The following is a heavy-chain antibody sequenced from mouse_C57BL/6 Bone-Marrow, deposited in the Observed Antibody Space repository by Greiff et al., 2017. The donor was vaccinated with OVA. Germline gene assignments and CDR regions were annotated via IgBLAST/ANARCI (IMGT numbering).Heavy chain of an antibody. D-gene: IGHD1-1*01. J-gene: IGHJ3*01. CDR2: IRNKANGYTT. CDR3: ARSHYYGSRWCAY. Sequence: EVKLVESGGGLVQPGGSLRLSCAASGFTFTDYYMSWVRQPPGKALEWLGFIRNKANGYTTEYSASVKGRFTISRDNSQSILYLQMNALRAEDRATYYCARSHYYGSRWCAYWGQGTLVTVSA. CDR1: GFTFTDYY. V-gene: IGHV7-3*01.